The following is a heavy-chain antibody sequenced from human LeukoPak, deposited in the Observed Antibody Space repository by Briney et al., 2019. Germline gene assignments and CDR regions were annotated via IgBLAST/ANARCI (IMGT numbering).Heavy chain of an antibody. CDR2: IYTSGST. CDR1: GGPLSSYY. Sequence: SETLSLTCTVSGGPLSSYYWSWIRQPPGKGLEWIGYIYTSGSTKYNPSLRIRVTISVDTSKNQFSLKLSSVTAADTAVYYCARREWELPYAFDIWGQGTMVTVSS. D-gene: IGHD1-26*01. J-gene: IGHJ3*02. V-gene: IGHV4-4*09. CDR3: ARREWELPYAFDI.